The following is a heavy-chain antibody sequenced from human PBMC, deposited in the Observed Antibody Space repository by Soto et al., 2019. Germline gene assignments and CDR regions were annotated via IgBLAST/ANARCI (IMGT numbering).Heavy chain of an antibody. CDR3: AREKSGHRHTFDP. J-gene: IGHJ5*02. CDR1: GYTFTSYD. CDR2: IIAYSGNT. V-gene: IGHV1-18*01. Sequence: ASVKVSCKASGYTFTSYDISWVRQAPGQGLEWMGWIIAYSGNTKYAQKLQGRVTMTTDTSTNTAYMEVRSLRSDDPAVYYCAREKSGHRHTFDPWGQGTLVTVSS.